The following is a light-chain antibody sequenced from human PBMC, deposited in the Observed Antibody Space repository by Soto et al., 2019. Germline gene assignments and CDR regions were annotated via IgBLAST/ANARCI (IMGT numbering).Light chain of an antibody. V-gene: IGLV2-14*01. CDR2: DVS. CDR3: TSYTISSTGV. J-gene: IGLJ1*01. Sequence: QSVLTQPASVSGSPGQSITISCTGTSSDVGGYNYVSWYQQHPGKAPKVMIYDVSNRPSGVSNRFSGSKSGNTASLTISGLQAEDEADYYCTSYTISSTGVFGTGTKVTVL. CDR1: SSDVGGYNY.